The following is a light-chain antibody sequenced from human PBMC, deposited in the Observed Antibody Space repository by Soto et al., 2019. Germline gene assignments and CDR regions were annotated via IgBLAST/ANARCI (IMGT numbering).Light chain of an antibody. CDR1: SSNIGSNT. Sequence: QSVLTQPPSASGTPGQRVTISCSGSSSNIGSNTVNWYQQLPGTAPKLLIYSNNQRPSGVPDRFSGSKSGTSASLAISGLLSEDEADYDCAAWDDSLNVLYVFGTGTKLTVL. V-gene: IGLV1-44*01. J-gene: IGLJ1*01. CDR2: SNN. CDR3: AAWDDSLNVLYV.